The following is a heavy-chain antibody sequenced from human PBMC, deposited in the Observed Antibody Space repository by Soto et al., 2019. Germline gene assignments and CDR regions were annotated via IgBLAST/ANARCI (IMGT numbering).Heavy chain of an antibody. CDR3: ARLRDYDFWSGYYYYFDY. CDR1: GGSISSYY. CDR2: IYYSGRT. Sequence: SETLSLTCTVSGGSISSYYWSWIRQPPGKGLEWIGYIYYSGRTNYNPSLKSRVTISVDTSKNQFSLKLSSVTAADTAVYYCARLRDYDFWSGYYYYFDYWGQGTLVTVSS. V-gene: IGHV4-59*01. D-gene: IGHD3-3*01. J-gene: IGHJ4*02.